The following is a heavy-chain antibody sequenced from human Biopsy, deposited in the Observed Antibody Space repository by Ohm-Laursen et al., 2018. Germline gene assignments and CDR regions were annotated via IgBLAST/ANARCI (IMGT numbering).Heavy chain of an antibody. CDR3: ATKLTGYFHH. Sequence: ASVKVSCKPSTGTFDSYGVTWVRQAPGQGLEWLGGNIPILGTGNYAQKFQDRVTVAADTSTSTATMELRSLRSDDTAVYYCATKLTGYFHHWGQGTLVIVSS. CDR1: TGTFDSYG. V-gene: IGHV1-69*06. D-gene: IGHD3-9*01. J-gene: IGHJ1*01. CDR2: NIPILGTG.